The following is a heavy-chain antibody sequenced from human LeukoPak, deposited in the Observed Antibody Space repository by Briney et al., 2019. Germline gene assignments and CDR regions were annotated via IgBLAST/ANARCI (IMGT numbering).Heavy chain of an antibody. D-gene: IGHD5-18*01. CDR1: GDSIISYY. Sequence: SETLSLTCSVSGDSIISYYWNWLRQSPGKGLEWIGNIHHFGRTEYNSSLRSRVTMFLDSYKNQFSLKLTSVTPTDTALYYCARGLWTQPGLVPFNYWGQGILVTVSS. CDR3: ARGLWTQPGLVPFNY. V-gene: IGHV4-59*01. CDR2: IHHFGRT. J-gene: IGHJ4*02.